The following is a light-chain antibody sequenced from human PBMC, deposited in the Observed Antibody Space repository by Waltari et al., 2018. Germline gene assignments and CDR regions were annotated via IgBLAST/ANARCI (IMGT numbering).Light chain of an antibody. V-gene: IGKV1-39*01. CDR1: QSISSY. Sequence: DIQMTQSPSSLSASVGDRVPISCRASQSISSYLNGYQQKPGKAPKLLIYAASSLQSGVPSRFSGSGSGTDFTLTISSLQPEDFATYYCQQSYSTPQMYTFGQGTKLEIK. CDR2: AAS. J-gene: IGKJ2*01. CDR3: QQSYSTPQMYT.